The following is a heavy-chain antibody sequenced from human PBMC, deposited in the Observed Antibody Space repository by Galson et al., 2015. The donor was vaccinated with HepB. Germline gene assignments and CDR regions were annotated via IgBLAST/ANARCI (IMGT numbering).Heavy chain of an antibody. CDR3: ARTVYGDY. V-gene: IGHV1-18*04. Sequence: SVKVSCKASGYTFSNAGISWVRQAPGQGLEWMGWISPYNGNTEYSQRLQGRVTMTTDTSTRIAYMELRSLRSDDTAMCYCARTVYGDYWGQGTLVTVSS. CDR1: GYTFSNAG. D-gene: IGHD2/OR15-2a*01. J-gene: IGHJ4*02. CDR2: ISPYNGNT.